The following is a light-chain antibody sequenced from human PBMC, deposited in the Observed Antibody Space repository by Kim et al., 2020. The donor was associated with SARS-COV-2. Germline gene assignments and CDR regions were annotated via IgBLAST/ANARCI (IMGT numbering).Light chain of an antibody. CDR1: SGHSTYA. Sequence: SVKLTCTLSSGHSTYAIAWHQQQPEKGPRYLMKLNSDGSHSRGDGIPDRFSGSSSGAERYLTISSLQSEDEADYYCQTWGTGIWVFGGGTQLTVL. J-gene: IGLJ3*02. CDR3: QTWGTGIWV. V-gene: IGLV4-69*01. CDR2: LNSDGSH.